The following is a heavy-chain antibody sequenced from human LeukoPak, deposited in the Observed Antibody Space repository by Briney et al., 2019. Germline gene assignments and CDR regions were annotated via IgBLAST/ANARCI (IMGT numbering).Heavy chain of an antibody. J-gene: IGHJ4*02. Sequence: SETLSLTCAVSGGSISTYHWSWIRQPPGKGLEWIGYISYSGSTNYNPSLKSRVTISVDTSKSQFSLKLSSVTAADTAVYYCARRDGYTYYFDYWGQGTLVTVSS. CDR1: GGSISTYH. V-gene: IGHV4-59*08. CDR2: ISYSGST. CDR3: ARRDGYTYYFDY. D-gene: IGHD5-24*01.